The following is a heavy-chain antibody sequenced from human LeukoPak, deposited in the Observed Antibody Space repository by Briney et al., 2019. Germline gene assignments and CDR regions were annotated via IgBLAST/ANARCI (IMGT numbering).Heavy chain of an antibody. CDR1: GGSIIGYY. J-gene: IGHJ4*02. D-gene: IGHD2-2*01. V-gene: IGHV4-34*01. Sequence: SETLSLTCAVYGGSIIGYYWTWIRQRPGKGLEWIGEINHSGSTNYNPSRESRVTIFVDTSKNQFALKVTSVTAADTAVYYCARGRGSCYEMWGQGTLVTVSS. CDR2: INHSGST. CDR3: ARGRGSCYEM.